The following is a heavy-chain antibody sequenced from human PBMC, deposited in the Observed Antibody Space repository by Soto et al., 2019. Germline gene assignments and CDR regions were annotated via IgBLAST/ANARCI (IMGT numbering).Heavy chain of an antibody. Sequence: QVQLQESGPRLVKPSGTLSLTCSVSGGSISSSHWWNWVRQHPGKGLERIGEIYHSGLTNYNPSLKSRVTISVDKSHNQFPLKLTSVTAADTAVYYGARLAMAMSLLDYWGQGNLVTVSS. CDR1: GGSISSSHW. V-gene: IGHV4-4*02. CDR3: ARLAMAMSLLDY. D-gene: IGHD2-21*01. CDR2: IYHSGLT. J-gene: IGHJ4*02.